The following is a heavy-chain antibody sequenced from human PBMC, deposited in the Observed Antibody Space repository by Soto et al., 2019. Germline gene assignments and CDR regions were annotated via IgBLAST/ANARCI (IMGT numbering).Heavy chain of an antibody. D-gene: IGHD2-8*01. J-gene: IGHJ4*02. Sequence: SETLSLTCTVSGGSVSNSNYYWGWIRQSPGKGLEWIGSVYYRGRSYSKSSVKSRVAISVDTSKNQFSLNLNSVTASDTAVYYCVSQRTSVLTQAYFDYWGPGALVTVSS. V-gene: IGHV4-39*01. CDR3: VSQRTSVLTQAYFDY. CDR1: GGSVSNSNYY. CDR2: VYYRGRS.